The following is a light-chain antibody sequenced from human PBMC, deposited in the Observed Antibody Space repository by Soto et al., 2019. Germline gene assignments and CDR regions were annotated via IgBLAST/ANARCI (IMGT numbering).Light chain of an antibody. Sequence: EIVLTQSPGTLSLSPGERATLSCRASQSVSSSYLAWYQQKPGQAPRLLIYWASSRATGIPDRFSGSGSGTDFTLTISRLEPENFAVYYCQQHGSSPPWTFGQGTKVELK. V-gene: IGKV3-20*01. CDR3: QQHGSSPPWT. J-gene: IGKJ1*01. CDR2: WAS. CDR1: QSVSSSY.